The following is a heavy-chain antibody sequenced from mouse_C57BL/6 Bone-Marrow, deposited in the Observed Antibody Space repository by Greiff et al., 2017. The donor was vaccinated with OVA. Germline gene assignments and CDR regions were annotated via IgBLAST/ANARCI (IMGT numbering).Heavy chain of an antibody. J-gene: IGHJ1*03. Sequence: EVNVVESGGDLVKPGGSLKLSCAASGFTFSSYGMSWVRQTPDKRLEWVATISSGGSYTYYPDSVKGRFTISRDNAKNTLYLQMSSLKSEDTAMYYCARHGGTGDWYFDVWGTGTTVTVSS. CDR2: ISSGGSYT. D-gene: IGHD4-1*01. CDR3: ARHGGTGDWYFDV. V-gene: IGHV5-6*01. CDR1: GFTFSSYG.